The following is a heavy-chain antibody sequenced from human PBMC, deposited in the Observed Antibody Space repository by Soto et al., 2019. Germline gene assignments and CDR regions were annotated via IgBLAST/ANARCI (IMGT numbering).Heavy chain of an antibody. CDR1: GASVSSAGFS. CDR2: ISHSGTT. J-gene: IGHJ4*02. CDR3: ARVTFLIVGSVFSTPFDF. Sequence: SETLSLTCTVTGASVSSAGFSWSWIRQPPGKGLEWLGSISHSGTTTYYPSLKSRVNVSVDTSKNLFSLRLSSVTAADTAIYFCARVTFLIVGSVFSTPFDFWGQGTLVTVSS. V-gene: IGHV4-61*03. D-gene: IGHD3-3*01.